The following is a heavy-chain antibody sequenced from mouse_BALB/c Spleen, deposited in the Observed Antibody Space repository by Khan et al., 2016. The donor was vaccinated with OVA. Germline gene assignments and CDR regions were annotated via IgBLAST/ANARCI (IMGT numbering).Heavy chain of an antibody. CDR1: GYSFTVYY. D-gene: IGHD2-14*01. CDR3: ARGYDFCAY. V-gene: IGHV1-18*01. J-gene: IGHJ3*01. Sequence: EVQLQESGPDLVKPGASVKISCKASGYSFTVYYMRWVKQSHGKSPEWIGRVNPNNGNTNYNQKFKDKAILTVDKSSNTAFMELRKQTSEDSAVNYCARGYDFCAYWGQGTLVTVSA. CDR2: VNPNNGNT.